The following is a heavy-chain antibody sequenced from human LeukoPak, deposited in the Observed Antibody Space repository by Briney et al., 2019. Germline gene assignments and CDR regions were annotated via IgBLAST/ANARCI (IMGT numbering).Heavy chain of an antibody. CDR2: ISYDGSNK. CDR1: GFTLSSYA. J-gene: IGHJ4*02. D-gene: IGHD3-10*01. Sequence: GGSLRLSCAASGFTLSSYAMHWVRQAPGKGLEWVAVISYDGSNKYYADSVKGRFTISRDNSKNTLYLQMNSLRAEDTAVYYCAKDRGEGGLFDYWGQGTLVAVSS. V-gene: IGHV3-30*01. CDR3: AKDRGEGGLFDY.